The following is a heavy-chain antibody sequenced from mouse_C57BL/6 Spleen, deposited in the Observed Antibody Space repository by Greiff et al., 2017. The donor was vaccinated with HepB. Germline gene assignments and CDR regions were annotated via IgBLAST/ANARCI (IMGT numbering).Heavy chain of an antibody. Sequence: QVQLQQPGAELVRPGSSVKLSCKASGYTFTSYWMHWVKQRPIQGLEWIGNIDPSDSETHYNQKFKDKATLTVDKSSSTDYMQLSSLTSEDSAVYYCAREGITTHYAMDYWGQGSSVTVAS. D-gene: IGHD2-4*01. CDR1: GYTFTSYW. CDR3: AREGITTHYAMDY. V-gene: IGHV1-52*01. CDR2: IDPSDSET. J-gene: IGHJ4*01.